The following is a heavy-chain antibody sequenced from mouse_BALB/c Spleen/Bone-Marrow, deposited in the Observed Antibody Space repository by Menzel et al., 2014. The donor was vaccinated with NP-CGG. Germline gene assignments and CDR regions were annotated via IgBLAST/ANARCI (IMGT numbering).Heavy chain of an antibody. CDR1: GYTFTSYY. Sequence: VQLQPSGAELVKPGASVKLSCKASGYTFTSYYLYWVKQRPGQGLEWIGEINPSNGGTNFNERFKSKASLTVDKSSSTAYMQLNSLTSEDSAVYYCTRRSLLSDYYSMDYWGQGTSVTVSS. J-gene: IGHJ4*01. D-gene: IGHD2-10*01. CDR2: INPSNGGT. V-gene: IGHV1S81*02. CDR3: TRRSLLSDYYSMDY.